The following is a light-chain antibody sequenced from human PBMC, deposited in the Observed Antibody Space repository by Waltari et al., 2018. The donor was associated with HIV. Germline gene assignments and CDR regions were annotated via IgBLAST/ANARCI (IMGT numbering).Light chain of an antibody. CDR1: SPNIGTNS. Sequence: QSVLTQPPSVSAAPGQKVTIPCSGSSPNIGTNSVSWYQQLPGTAPKLLIYDNNKRPSGIPDRFSASKSGTSATLGITGLQTGDEADYYCGTWDSRLSARVFGGGTKLTVL. V-gene: IGLV1-51*01. CDR3: GTWDSRLSARV. J-gene: IGLJ3*02. CDR2: DNN.